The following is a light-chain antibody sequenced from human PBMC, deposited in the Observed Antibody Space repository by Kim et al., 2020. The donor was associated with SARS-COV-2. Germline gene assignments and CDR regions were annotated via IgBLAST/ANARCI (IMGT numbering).Light chain of an antibody. CDR2: QDS. Sequence: SVSPGQTASITCSGDKLGDKYAFWYQQKQGQSPVLVIYQDSKRPSGIPEQFSGSDSGNTATLTISGTQAMDEADYYCQAWDRSTVVFGGGTQLTVL. CDR1: KLGDKY. CDR3: QAWDRSTVV. J-gene: IGLJ2*01. V-gene: IGLV3-1*01.